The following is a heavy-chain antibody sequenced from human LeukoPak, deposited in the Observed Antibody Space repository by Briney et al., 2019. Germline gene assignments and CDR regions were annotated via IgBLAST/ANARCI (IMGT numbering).Heavy chain of an antibody. Sequence: PSETLSLTCTVSGGSISSYYWSWIRQPPGKGLEWIGYIYYSGSTNYNPSLKSRVTISVDTSKNQLSLKLSSVTAADTAVYYCATSHSGSYSYYCGMDVWGQGTTVTVSS. V-gene: IGHV4-59*08. J-gene: IGHJ6*02. CDR3: ATSHSGSYSYYCGMDV. CDR1: GGSISSYY. CDR2: IYYSGST. D-gene: IGHD3-10*01.